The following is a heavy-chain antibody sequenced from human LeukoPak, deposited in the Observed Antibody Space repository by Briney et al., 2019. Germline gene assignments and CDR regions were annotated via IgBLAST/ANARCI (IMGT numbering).Heavy chain of an antibody. Sequence: PGGSLRLSCAASGFTFSNHAMSWVRQTPGKGLQWVSVISGSGRTTEYADSVKGRFTISRDNSKNTLSLQMNSLRVEDTAIYYCAKNVVVKRYIDYWGQGTLVTVFS. D-gene: IGHD2-15*01. CDR3: AKNVVVKRYIDY. J-gene: IGHJ4*02. CDR2: ISGSGRTT. V-gene: IGHV3-23*01. CDR1: GFTFSNHA.